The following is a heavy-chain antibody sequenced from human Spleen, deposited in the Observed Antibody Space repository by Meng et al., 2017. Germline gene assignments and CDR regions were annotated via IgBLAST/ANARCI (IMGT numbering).Heavy chain of an antibody. V-gene: IGHV3-74*01. CDR2: IKNDGSII. CDR1: GFTFSSYW. CDR3: AKDRVIVVTRYFDL. J-gene: IGHJ2*01. D-gene: IGHD3-22*01. Sequence: EVQLVESGGGLVQPGGSLRLSCAASGFTFSSYWMHWVRQVPGKGLVWVSRIKNDGSIINYADSVKGRFTISRDNAKNTLYLQMNSLRVEDTAVYYCAKDRVIVVTRYFDLWGRGTLVTVSS.